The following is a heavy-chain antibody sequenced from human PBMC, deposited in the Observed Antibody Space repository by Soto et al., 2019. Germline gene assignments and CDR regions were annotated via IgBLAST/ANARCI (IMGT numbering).Heavy chain of an antibody. Sequence: SETLSLTCAVYGGSFSGYYWSWIRQPPGKGLEWIGEINHSGSTNYNPSLKSRVTISVDTSKNQFSLKMSSVTAADTAVYYCASLLDGCNRPSFDYWGQGTLVTVSS. CDR2: INHSGST. CDR1: GGSFSGYY. V-gene: IGHV4-34*01. D-gene: IGHD6-19*01. CDR3: ASLLDGCNRPSFDY. J-gene: IGHJ4*02.